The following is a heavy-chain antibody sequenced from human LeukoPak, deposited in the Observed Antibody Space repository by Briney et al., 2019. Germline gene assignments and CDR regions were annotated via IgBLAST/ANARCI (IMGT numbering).Heavy chain of an antibody. J-gene: IGHJ4*02. V-gene: IGHV1-69*05. CDR1: GGTFSSYA. Sequence: GASVKVSCKASGGTFSSYAISWVRQAPGQGLEWMGGIIPIFGTADYAQKFQGRVTITTDESTSTAYMELSSLRSEDTAVYYCARDRGSGYYLYWGQGTLVTVSS. CDR2: IIPIFGTA. D-gene: IGHD3-22*01. CDR3: ARDRGSGYYLY.